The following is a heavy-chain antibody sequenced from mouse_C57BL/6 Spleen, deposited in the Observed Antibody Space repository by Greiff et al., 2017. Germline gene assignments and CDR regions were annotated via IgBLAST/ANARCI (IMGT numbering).Heavy chain of an antibody. CDR3: AITLYGSSLYWYFDV. Sequence: QVQLQQPGAELVKPGASVKVSCKASGYTFTSYWMHWVKQRPGQGLEWIGRIHPSDSDTNYNQKFKGKATLTVDNTSSTAYMQLSSLTSEDSAVYYCAITLYGSSLYWYFDVWGTGTTVTVAS. J-gene: IGHJ1*03. D-gene: IGHD1-1*01. CDR2: IHPSDSDT. V-gene: IGHV1-74*01. CDR1: GYTFTSYW.